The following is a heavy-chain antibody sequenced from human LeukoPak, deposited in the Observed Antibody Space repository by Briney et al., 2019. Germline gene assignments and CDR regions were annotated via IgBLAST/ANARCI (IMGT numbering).Heavy chain of an antibody. CDR2: IGTSRNNI. Sequence: TGGSLRLSCAASGFTFSAYCMNWVRQAPGKGLEWLSYIGTSRNNIYYSDSVKGRFTISRDNYKNTLYLQMNSLRAEDTAVYYCAKVIYGSGSYYNDYWGQGTLVTVSS. J-gene: IGHJ4*02. D-gene: IGHD3-10*01. V-gene: IGHV3-48*01. CDR1: GFTFSAYC. CDR3: AKVIYGSGSYYNDY.